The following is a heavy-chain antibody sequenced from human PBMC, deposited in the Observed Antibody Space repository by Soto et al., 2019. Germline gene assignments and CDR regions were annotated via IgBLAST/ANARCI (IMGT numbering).Heavy chain of an antibody. CDR2: IYYSGST. D-gene: IGHD2-15*01. CDR3: ASWGRGDIVDAFDI. Sequence: PSETLSLTCTVSGGSISSYYWSWIRQPPGKGLEWIGYIYYSGSTYYNPSLKSRVTISVDTSKNQFSLKLSSVTAADTGVYYCASWGRGDIVDAFDIWGQGTMVTVSS. J-gene: IGHJ3*02. CDR1: GGSISSYY. V-gene: IGHV4-59*06.